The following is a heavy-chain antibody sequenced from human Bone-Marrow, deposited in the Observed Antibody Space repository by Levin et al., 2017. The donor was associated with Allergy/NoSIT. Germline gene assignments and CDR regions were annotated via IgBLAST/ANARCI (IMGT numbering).Heavy chain of an antibody. CDR3: AVSPGVAVSAFDY. Sequence: SETLSLTCSFSGASFSSYYCSWIRQPPGKGLEWIGYIYYSGSTNYNPSLKSRVTMSVDTSKNHFSLKLTSVPAAATGVYFWAVSPGVAVSAFDYWGQGNLITVSS. D-gene: IGHD2-15*01. J-gene: IGHJ4*02. CDR2: IYYSGST. CDR1: GASFSSYY. V-gene: IGHV4-59*01.